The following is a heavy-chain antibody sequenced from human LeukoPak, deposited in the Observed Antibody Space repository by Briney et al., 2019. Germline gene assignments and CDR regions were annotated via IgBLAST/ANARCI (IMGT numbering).Heavy chain of an antibody. CDR1: GYTFTGYY. D-gene: IGHD3-10*01. J-gene: IGHJ5*02. Sequence: ASVKVSCKASGYTFTGYYMHWVRQAPGQGLEWMGWINPNSGGTNYAQKFQGRVTMTRDTSVSTAYMELSRLRSDDTAVYYCARVITMVRGVITGPFDPWGQGTLVTVSS. V-gene: IGHV1-2*02. CDR3: ARVITMVRGVITGPFDP. CDR2: INPNSGGT.